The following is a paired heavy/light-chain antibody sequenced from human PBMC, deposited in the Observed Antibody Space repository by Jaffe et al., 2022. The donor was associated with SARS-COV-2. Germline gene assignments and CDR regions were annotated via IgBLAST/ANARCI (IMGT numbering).Heavy chain of an antibody. Sequence: EVQLLESGGGLVQPGGSLRLSCEGSGFTFSNYAMGWVRQAPGKGLEWVSVFSGSGGRTYYADSVQGRFIISRDDSKNMLYLQLSSLKAEDTGVYYCAKDLDRGLGSYFFDLWGRGTLVTVSS. J-gene: IGHJ2*01. CDR1: GFTFSNYA. D-gene: IGHD3-10*01. V-gene: IGHV3-23*01. CDR2: FSGSGGRT. CDR3: AKDLDRGLGSYFFDL.
Light chain of an antibody. CDR1: QGISTW. J-gene: IGKJ4*01. CDR3: QQANRFPLT. V-gene: IGKV1D-12*01. CDR2: TAS. Sequence: DIQLTQSPSSVSASLGDRVTITCRASQGISTWLAWYQQKPGKAPRLLIYTASTLQGGVPSRFSGSKSGTDFTLTISSLQPEDVATYYCQQANRFPLTFGGGTKVEIK.